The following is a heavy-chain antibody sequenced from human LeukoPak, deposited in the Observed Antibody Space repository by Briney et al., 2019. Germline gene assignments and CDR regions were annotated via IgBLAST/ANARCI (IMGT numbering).Heavy chain of an antibody. CDR3: ARATNYDILTDYYPNAFDI. CDR2: INPSGGST. V-gene: IGHV1-46*01. J-gene: IGHJ3*02. D-gene: IGHD3-9*01. Sequence: ASVKVSCKASGYTFTSYYMHWVRQAPGQGLEWMGIINPSGGSTSYAQKFQGRVTMTRDMSTSTVYMELSSLRSEDTAVYYCARATNYDILTDYYPNAFDIWGQGTMVTVSS. CDR1: GYTFTSYY.